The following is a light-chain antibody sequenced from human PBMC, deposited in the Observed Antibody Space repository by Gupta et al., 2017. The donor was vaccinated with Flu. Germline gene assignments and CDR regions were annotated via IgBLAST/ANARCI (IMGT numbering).Light chain of an antibody. CDR2: LGS. Sequence: VTPGEPASISCRSSQSVLHSNGYNYLYWYLQKPGQSPQLLIYLGSNRASGVPDRFSGSGSGTDFTLKISRVEAEDVGVYYCLQALQLPRTFGPGTKVDIK. CDR3: LQALQLPRT. V-gene: IGKV2-28*01. CDR1: QSVLHSNGYNY. J-gene: IGKJ3*01.